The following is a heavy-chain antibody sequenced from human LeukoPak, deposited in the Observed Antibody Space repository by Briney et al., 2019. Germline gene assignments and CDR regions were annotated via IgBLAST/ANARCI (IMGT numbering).Heavy chain of an antibody. CDR2: ISAYNGNT. V-gene: IGHV1-18*01. J-gene: IGHJ6*02. CDR3: ARDRGDYSSYYYYGMDV. CDR1: GYTFTSYG. Sequence: ASVKVSCKASGYTFTSYGISWVRQAPGQGLEWMGWISAYNGNTNYAQKPQGRVTMTTDTSTSTAYMELRSLRSDDTAVYYCARDRGDYSSYYYYGMDVWGQGTTVTVSS. D-gene: IGHD6-13*01.